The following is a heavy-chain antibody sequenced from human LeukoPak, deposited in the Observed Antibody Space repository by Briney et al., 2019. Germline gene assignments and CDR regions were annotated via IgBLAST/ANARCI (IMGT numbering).Heavy chain of an antibody. Sequence: GGSLRLSCAASGFTFSTYGMNWVRQAPGKWLEWGSAISADVKRPYYADSVKGRFTISRDNSKNKLYLQMSRLRAEDTAIHYCAKVAYSDYGSGRPPFMDVWGQGTTVAVSS. J-gene: IGHJ6*02. V-gene: IGHV3-23*01. CDR2: ISADVKRP. D-gene: IGHD3-10*01. CDR3: AKVAYSDYGSGRPPFMDV. CDR1: GFTFSTYG.